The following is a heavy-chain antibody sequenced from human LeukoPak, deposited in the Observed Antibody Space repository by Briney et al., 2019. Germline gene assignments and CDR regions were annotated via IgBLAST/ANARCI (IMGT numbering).Heavy chain of an antibody. CDR1: GFIFDTHT. CDR2: ISGSGDST. Sequence: GGSLRLSCTASGFIFDTHTLTWVRQAPGKGLEWVASISGSGDSTNYGDSVKGRFAISRDNFKRTVHLEMSNLRADDTAMYYCVRRAAVRGMDFWGLGTTVIVSS. CDR3: VRRAAVRGMDF. J-gene: IGHJ6*02. V-gene: IGHV3-23*01. D-gene: IGHD1-14*01.